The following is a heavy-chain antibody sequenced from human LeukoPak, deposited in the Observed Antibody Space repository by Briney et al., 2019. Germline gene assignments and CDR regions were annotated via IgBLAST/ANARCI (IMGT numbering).Heavy chain of an antibody. Sequence: GGSLRLSCAASGFTVSSSYMSWVRQAPGKGLEWVSVIYSGGSTHYADSVKGRFTISRDNSKNTLYLQMNSLRAEDTAVYYCLSHYYDGSGYYYFDYWGQGTLVTASS. CDR1: GFTVSSSY. V-gene: IGHV3-53*01. CDR3: LSHYYDGSGYYYFDY. CDR2: IYSGGST. D-gene: IGHD3-22*01. J-gene: IGHJ4*02.